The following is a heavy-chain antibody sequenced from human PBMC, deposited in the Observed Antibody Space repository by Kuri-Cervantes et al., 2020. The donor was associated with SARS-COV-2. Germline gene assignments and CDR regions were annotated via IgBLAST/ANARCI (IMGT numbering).Heavy chain of an antibody. V-gene: IGHV1-8*01. CDR2: MNPNTGVT. J-gene: IGHJ4*02. Sequence: ASVKVSCKASGYTFTNYDINWVRQATGQGLEWMGWMNPNTGVTGYTQKFQDRITMTRDTSVSTAYMELSGLTFADTATYYCTRRPVTRDYWGQGTLVTVSS. CDR1: GYTFTNYD. CDR3: TRRPVTRDY. D-gene: IGHD2-21*02.